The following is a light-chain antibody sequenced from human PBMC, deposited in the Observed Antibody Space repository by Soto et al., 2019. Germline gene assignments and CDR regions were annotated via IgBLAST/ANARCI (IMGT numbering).Light chain of an antibody. CDR2: AAS. V-gene: IGKV1-12*01. CDR1: QGISSW. Sequence: DIQMTQSPSSVSASVGDRVTITCRASQGISSWLAWYQQKPGKAPKLLIYAASRLQSGVPSRFSGSGSGTDFTLTINSLQPEEIASYYCQHADMVHNHFGHGTRLEIK. CDR3: QHADMVHNH. J-gene: IGKJ5*01.